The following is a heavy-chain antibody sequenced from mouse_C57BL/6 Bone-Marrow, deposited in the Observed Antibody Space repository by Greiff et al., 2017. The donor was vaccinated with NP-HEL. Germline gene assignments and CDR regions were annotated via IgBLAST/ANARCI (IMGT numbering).Heavy chain of an antibody. V-gene: IGHV1-19*01. Sequence: EVQLQESGPVLVKPGASVKMSCKASGYTFTDYYMNWVKQSHGKSLEWIGVINPYNGGTSYNQKFKGKATLPVEKSTSTAYMELNSLTSEDSAVYYCARDYSNHEGYAMDYWGQGTSVTVSS. CDR3: ARDYSNHEGYAMDY. J-gene: IGHJ4*01. CDR2: INPYNGGT. CDR1: GYTFTDYY. D-gene: IGHD2-5*01.